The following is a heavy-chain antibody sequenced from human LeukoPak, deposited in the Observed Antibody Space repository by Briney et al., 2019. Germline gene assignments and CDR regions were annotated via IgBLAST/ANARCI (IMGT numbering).Heavy chain of an antibody. V-gene: IGHV3-66*01. J-gene: IGHJ4*02. Sequence: GGSLRLSCAASGFTFSSNYMSWVRQARGKGVEGGSVIYSGGSTYYADSVKGRFTISRDNSKNTLYLQMNSLRAEDTAVYYCASPHGYSYFDYWGQGTLVTVSS. CDR1: GFTFSSNY. CDR2: IYSGGST. CDR3: ASPHGYSYFDY. D-gene: IGHD5-12*01.